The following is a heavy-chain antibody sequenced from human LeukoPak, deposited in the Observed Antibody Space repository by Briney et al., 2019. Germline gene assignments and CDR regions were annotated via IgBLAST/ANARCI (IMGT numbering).Heavy chain of an antibody. CDR1: GFTFNDYF. Sequence: GGSLRLSCTSSGFTFNDYFMSWIRQAPGKGLEWVSVIYSGGSTYYADSVKGRFTISRDNSKNTLYLQTNSLRAEDTAVYYCAGTYYYDKGAFDIWGQGTMVTVSS. CDR3: AGTYYYDKGAFDI. J-gene: IGHJ3*02. CDR2: IYSGGST. V-gene: IGHV3-53*01. D-gene: IGHD3-22*01.